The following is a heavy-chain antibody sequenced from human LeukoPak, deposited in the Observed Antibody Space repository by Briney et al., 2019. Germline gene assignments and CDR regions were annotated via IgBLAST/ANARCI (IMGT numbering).Heavy chain of an antibody. CDR2: ISAYNGNT. V-gene: IGHV1-18*01. CDR3: ARVRYPLQKPYYYYYYMDV. D-gene: IGHD4-11*01. Sequence: ASVKVSCKASGYTFTSYGISWVRQAPGQGLEWMGWISAYNGNTNYAQKLQGRVTMTTDTSTSTAYMELRSLRSDDTAVYYCARVRYPLQKPYYYYYYMDVWGKGTTVTVSS. J-gene: IGHJ6*03. CDR1: GYTFTSYG.